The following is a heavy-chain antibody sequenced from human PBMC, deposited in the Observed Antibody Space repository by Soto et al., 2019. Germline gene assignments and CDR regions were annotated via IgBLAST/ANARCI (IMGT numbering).Heavy chain of an antibody. V-gene: IGHV1-3*01. CDR2: INAGNGNT. CDR1: GYTFTSYA. D-gene: IGHD5-12*01. Sequence: ASVKVSCKASGYTFTSYAMHWVRQAPGQRLEWMGWINAGNGNTKYSQKFQGRVTITRDTSASTAYMELSSLRSEDTAVYYCARVSQDIVATSPYYYYYGMDVWGQGTTVTVSS. J-gene: IGHJ6*02. CDR3: ARVSQDIVATSPYYYYYGMDV.